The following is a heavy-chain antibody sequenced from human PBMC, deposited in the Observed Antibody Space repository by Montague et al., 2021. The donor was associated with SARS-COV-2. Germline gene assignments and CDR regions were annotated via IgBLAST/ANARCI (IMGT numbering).Heavy chain of an antibody. V-gene: IGHV4-4*02. D-gene: IGHD1-26*01. CDR3: ARKGSGRSDLAY. CDR1: VHSVSRGTR. Sequence: SETLSLTCAVYVHSVSRGTRWPCGSAHVGTGVAWAGGIHHTGCNKYKPSLKSRVSMSVDKSWNQFSLRLTSVTAADTAIYYCARKGSGRSDLAYWGQGTLVTVSS. CDR2: IHHTGCN. J-gene: IGHJ4*02.